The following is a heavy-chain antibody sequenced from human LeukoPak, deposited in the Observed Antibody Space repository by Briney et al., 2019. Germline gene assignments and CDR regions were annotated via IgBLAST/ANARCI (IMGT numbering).Heavy chain of an antibody. CDR2: INHSGST. CDR3: ARLESGRIISLYPYYYYYMDV. J-gene: IGHJ6*03. V-gene: IGHV4-34*01. D-gene: IGHD1-26*01. Sequence: PSETLSLTCAVYGGSFSGYYWSWIRQPPGKGLEWIGEINHSGSTNYNPSLKSRVTISVDTSKNQFSLKLSSVTAADTAVYYCARLESGRIISLYPYYYYYMDVWGKGTTVTVSS. CDR1: GGSFSGYY.